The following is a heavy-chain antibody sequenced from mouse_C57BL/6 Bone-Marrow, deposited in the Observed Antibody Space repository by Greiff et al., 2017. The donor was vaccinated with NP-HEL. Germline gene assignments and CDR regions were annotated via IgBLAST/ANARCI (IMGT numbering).Heavy chain of an antibody. J-gene: IGHJ1*03. CDR2: IDPNSGGT. D-gene: IGHD2-5*01. V-gene: IGHV1-72*01. Sequence: VQLQQPGAELVKPGASVKLSCKASGYTFTSYWMHWVKQRPGRGLEWIGRIDPNSGGTKYNEKFKSKATLTVDKPSSTAYMQLSSLTSEDSAVYYCAIEERGYSNYWYFDDWGTGTTVTVSS. CDR3: AIEERGYSNYWYFDD. CDR1: GYTFTSYW.